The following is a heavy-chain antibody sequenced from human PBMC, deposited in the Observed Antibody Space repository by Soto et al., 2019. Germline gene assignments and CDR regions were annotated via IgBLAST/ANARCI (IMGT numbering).Heavy chain of an antibody. CDR3: ARGRDDWSFFDY. CDR1: GGTFSSYA. Sequence: QVQLVQSGAEVKKPGSSVKVSCKASGGTFSSYAISWVRQAPGQGLEWMGGIIPIFGTANYAQKFQGRVTITADESTSTAYMELSSLRSEDTAXXXCARGRDDWSFFDYWGQGTLVTVSS. J-gene: IGHJ4*02. V-gene: IGHV1-69*01. D-gene: IGHD3-9*01. CDR2: IIPIFGTA.